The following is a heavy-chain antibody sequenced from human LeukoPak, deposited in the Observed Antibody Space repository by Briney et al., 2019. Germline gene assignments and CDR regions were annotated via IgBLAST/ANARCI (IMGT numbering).Heavy chain of an antibody. Sequence: SVKVSCRASGGTFSSYAISWVRQAPGQGLEWMGRIIPILGIANYAQKFQGRVTITADKSTSTAYMELSSLRSEDTAVYYCARNNRITMIVGLAFDIWGQGTMVTVSS. CDR3: ARNNRITMIVGLAFDI. J-gene: IGHJ3*02. CDR1: GGTFSSYA. D-gene: IGHD3-22*01. V-gene: IGHV1-69*04. CDR2: IIPILGIA.